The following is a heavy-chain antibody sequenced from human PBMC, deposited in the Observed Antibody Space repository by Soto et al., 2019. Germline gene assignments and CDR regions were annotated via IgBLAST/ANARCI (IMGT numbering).Heavy chain of an antibody. CDR3: ARDHTVGYYGSGSYYQLYGMDV. Sequence: ASVKVFCKASGYTFTDYFIHWVRQAPGQGLEWIGWINPYSGGADLSQKFQGRVTMTTDTSTSTAYMELRSLRSDDTAVYYCARDHTVGYYGSGSYYQLYGMDVWGQGTTVTVSS. V-gene: IGHV1-2*02. D-gene: IGHD3-10*01. CDR2: INPYSGGA. J-gene: IGHJ6*02. CDR1: GYTFTDYF.